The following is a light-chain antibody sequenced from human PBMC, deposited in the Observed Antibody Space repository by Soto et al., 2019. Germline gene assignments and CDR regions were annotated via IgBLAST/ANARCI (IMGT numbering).Light chain of an antibody. CDR1: RSDVGDYKY. Sequence: QSVLTQPASVSGSPGQSITISCTGTRSDVGDYKYVSWYQQHPGEGPKLMIYEVSNRPSGVSFRFSGSKSGNTASLTISGLQAEDEAHYYCSSYTSSNTVIFGGGTKLTVL. J-gene: IGLJ2*01. CDR3: SSYTSSNTVI. V-gene: IGLV2-14*01. CDR2: EVS.